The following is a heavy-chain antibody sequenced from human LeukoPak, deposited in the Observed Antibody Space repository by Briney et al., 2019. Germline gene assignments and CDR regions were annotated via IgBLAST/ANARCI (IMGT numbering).Heavy chain of an antibody. CDR1: GFTFSGSA. Sequence: LVGSLRLSCAASGFTFSGSAMHRVRQATGKGLEWVGRIRSKANSYATAYAASVKGRFTISRDDSKNTAYLQMNSLKTEDTAVYYCTRHFDVVVVAATPEFDYWGQGTLVTVSS. J-gene: IGHJ4*02. CDR2: IRSKANSYAT. V-gene: IGHV3-73*01. D-gene: IGHD2-15*01. CDR3: TRHFDVVVVAATPEFDY.